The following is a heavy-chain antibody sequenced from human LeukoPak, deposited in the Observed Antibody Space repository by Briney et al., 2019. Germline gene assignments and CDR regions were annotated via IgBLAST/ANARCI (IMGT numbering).Heavy chain of an antibody. CDR1: GGSISSSSYY. CDR2: IYYSGST. Sequence: PSETLSLTCTVSGGSISSSSYYWGWIRQPPGKGLEWIGSIYYSGSTYYNPSLKSRVTISVDTSKNQFSLKLSSVTAADTAVYYCASLHYDFWKYYFDYWGQGTLVTVSS. CDR3: ASLHYDFWKYYFDY. J-gene: IGHJ4*02. D-gene: IGHD3-3*01. V-gene: IGHV4-39*07.